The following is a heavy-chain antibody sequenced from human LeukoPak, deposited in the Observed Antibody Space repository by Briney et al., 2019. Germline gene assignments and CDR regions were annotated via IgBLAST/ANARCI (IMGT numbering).Heavy chain of an antibody. Sequence: PSETLSLTCAVYGGSFSGYYWSWIRQPPGKGLEWIGEINHSGSTNYNPSLKSRVTISVDTSKNQFSLKLSSVTAADTAVYYCARVGVRHYYDSSALDYWGQGTLVTVSS. J-gene: IGHJ4*02. CDR3: ARVGVRHYYDSSALDY. D-gene: IGHD3-22*01. CDR2: INHSGST. V-gene: IGHV4-34*01. CDR1: GGSFSGYY.